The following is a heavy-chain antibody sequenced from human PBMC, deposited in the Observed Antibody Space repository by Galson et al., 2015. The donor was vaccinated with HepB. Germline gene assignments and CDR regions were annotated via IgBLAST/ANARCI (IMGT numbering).Heavy chain of an antibody. CDR2: ISGYNGHT. CDR1: GYTFTNFG. D-gene: IGHD3-10*01. V-gene: IGHV1-18*01. Sequence: SVKVSCKASGYTFTNFGIIWVRQAPGQGLEWMGWISGYNGHTNYAQKVQGRVIMTTDTSTNTAYMELRSLRSDDTAVYYCARGGTTMVRGGLSGFDPWGQGTLVTVSS. CDR3: ARGGTTMVRGGLSGFDP. J-gene: IGHJ5*02.